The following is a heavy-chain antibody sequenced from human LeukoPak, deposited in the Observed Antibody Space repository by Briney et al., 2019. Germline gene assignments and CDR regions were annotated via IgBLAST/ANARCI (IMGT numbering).Heavy chain of an antibody. J-gene: IGHJ4*02. CDR1: GFTVSSNY. D-gene: IGHD3-22*01. V-gene: IGHV3-53*01. CDR3: ARDDDTTGRYSRFDY. CDR2: IYGGGNI. Sequence: GGSLRLSCAASGFTVSSNYMNWVRQAPGKGLEWVSVIYGGGNIYYADSVKGRFTISRDNSKNTLYLQMNSLGAEDTAVYFCARDDDTTGRYSRFDYWGQGTLVTVSS.